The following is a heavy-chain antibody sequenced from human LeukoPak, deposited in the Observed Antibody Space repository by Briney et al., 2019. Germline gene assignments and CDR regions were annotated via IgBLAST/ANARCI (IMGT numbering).Heavy chain of an antibody. CDR1: GYTFSSNA. J-gene: IGHJ4*02. V-gene: IGHV7-4-1*02. CDR2: IDTNTGNP. Sequence: ASVKVSCTASGYTFSSNAINWVRQAPGQGLEWMGWIDTNTGNPTYAQGFTGQFVFSLDTSVSTAYLQISSLKAEDTAEYFCARGYDSSGYFSDWGQGTLVTVSS. CDR3: ARGYDSSGYFSD. D-gene: IGHD3-22*01.